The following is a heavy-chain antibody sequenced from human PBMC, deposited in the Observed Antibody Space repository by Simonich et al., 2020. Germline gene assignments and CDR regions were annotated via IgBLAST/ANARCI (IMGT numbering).Heavy chain of an antibody. CDR1: GFTFSSYG. Sequence: QVQLVESGGGVVHPGRSLRLSCAASGFTFSSYGMHWVRQAPGKGLEWVAVIWYDGSNKYYADFVKGRFTISRDNSNNTLYLQMNSLRAEDTAVYYCARDRYCSGGSCYYFDYWGQGTLVTVSS. CDR2: IWYDGSNK. D-gene: IGHD2-15*01. J-gene: IGHJ4*02. V-gene: IGHV3-33*01. CDR3: ARDRYCSGGSCYYFDY.